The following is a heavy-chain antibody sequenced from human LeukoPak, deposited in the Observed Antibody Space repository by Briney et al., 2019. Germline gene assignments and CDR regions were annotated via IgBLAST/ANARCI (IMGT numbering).Heavy chain of an antibody. CDR2: ISSSSSYI. V-gene: IGHV3-21*04. D-gene: IGHD2-8*02. Sequence: GGSLRLSCAASGFTFSSYSMNWVRQAPGKGLEWVSSISSSSSYIYYADSVKGRFTISRDNSKNTLHLQMNSLRVDDTALYYCVKGTAAYCTGLICYEFDSWGQGTLVTVSS. J-gene: IGHJ4*02. CDR3: VKGTAAYCTGLICYEFDS. CDR1: GFTFSSYS.